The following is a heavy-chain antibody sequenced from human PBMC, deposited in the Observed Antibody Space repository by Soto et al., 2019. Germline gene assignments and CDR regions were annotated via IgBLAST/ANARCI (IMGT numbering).Heavy chain of an antibody. J-gene: IGHJ5*02. CDR2: INPSGGST. CDR1: GYTFTSHY. CDR3: ARDHSNNNNVWWLDP. Sequence: ASVKVSCQASGYTFTSHYMHWVRQAPGQGLEWMGVINPSGGSTNYVQKFQGRATMTRDTSTSTVYMELSSLRSEDTAVYYCARDHSNNNNVWWLDPWGQGTQVTVSS. D-gene: IGHD3-16*01. V-gene: IGHV1-46*03.